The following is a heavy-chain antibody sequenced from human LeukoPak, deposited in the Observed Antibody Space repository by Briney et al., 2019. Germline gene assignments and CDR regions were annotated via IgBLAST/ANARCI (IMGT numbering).Heavy chain of an antibody. V-gene: IGHV3-74*01. J-gene: IGHJ5*01. CDR3: ARDPAPQGWFDS. CDR1: GFTFDDLG. CDR2: INSEGSST. Sequence: GGSLRLSCAASGFTFDDLGMHWVRQAPGKGLVWVSRINSEGSSTTYADSVKGRFTISRDNAKNILYLQMNSLRAEDTAVYHCARDPAPQGWFDSWGQGTQVTVSS.